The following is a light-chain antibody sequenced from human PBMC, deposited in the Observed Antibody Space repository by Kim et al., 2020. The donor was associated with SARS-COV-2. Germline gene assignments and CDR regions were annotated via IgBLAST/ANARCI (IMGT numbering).Light chain of an antibody. Sequence: QSVLTQPPSVSGAPGQRITISCSGSDSNIGAGYDVHWYQQLPGAAPKLLIFASDDRPSGVPDRFSGSKSGTSASLVISDVQAVDEADYYCQSYDFRLSGLLFGTGTKVTVL. CDR3: QSYDFRLSGLL. J-gene: IGLJ1*01. CDR2: ASD. V-gene: IGLV1-40*01. CDR1: DSNIGAGYD.